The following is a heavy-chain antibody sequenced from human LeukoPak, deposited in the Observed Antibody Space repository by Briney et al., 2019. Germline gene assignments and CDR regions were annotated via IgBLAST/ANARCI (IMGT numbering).Heavy chain of an antibody. V-gene: IGHV4-59*01. D-gene: IGHD4-17*01. CDR2: IYYNGST. J-gene: IGHJ4*02. CDR3: ASTYGRGDYVTDY. Sequence: SETLSLTCTVSGGSISSYYWSWIRQPPGKGLEWIGYIYYNGSTNYNPSLKSRVTISVDTSKNQFSLKLSSVTAADTAVYYCASTYGRGDYVTDYWGQGTLVTVSS. CDR1: GGSISSYY.